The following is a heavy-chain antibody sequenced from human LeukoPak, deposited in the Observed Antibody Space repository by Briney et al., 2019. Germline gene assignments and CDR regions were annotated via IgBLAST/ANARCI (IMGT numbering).Heavy chain of an antibody. V-gene: IGHV4-59*01. CDR2: IYYSGST. Sequence: SETLSLTCTVSGGSISSYYWSWIRQPPGKGLEWIGYIYYSGSTNYNPSLKSRVTISVDTSKNQFSPKLSSVTAADTAVYYCARDLRYSSSWYGIDYWGQGTLVTVSS. CDR1: GGSISSYY. D-gene: IGHD6-13*01. J-gene: IGHJ4*02. CDR3: ARDLRYSSSWYGIDY.